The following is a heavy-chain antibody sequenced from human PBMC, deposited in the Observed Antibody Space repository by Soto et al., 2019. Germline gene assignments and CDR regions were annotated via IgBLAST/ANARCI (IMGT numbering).Heavy chain of an antibody. D-gene: IGHD1-26*01. CDR2: ISYDGGNE. Sequence: VQLVESGGGVVQPGRSLRLSCAASRFSFSTYAIHWVRQAPGKGLEWVAGISYDGGNEYYADSVTGRFTISRDNSKSTWYLKMNSLGPDDTAVYYCARDRSGSHEIDASLDIWGRGTMVTVSS. V-gene: IGHV3-30-3*01. CDR3: ARDRSGSHEIDASLDI. CDR1: RFSFSTYA. J-gene: IGHJ3*02.